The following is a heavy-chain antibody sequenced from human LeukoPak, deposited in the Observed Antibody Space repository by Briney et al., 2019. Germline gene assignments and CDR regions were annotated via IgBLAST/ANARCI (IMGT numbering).Heavy chain of an antibody. CDR2: INSDESST. CDR1: GFTFSSYW. J-gene: IGHJ4*02. V-gene: IGHV3-74*01. Sequence: GGSLRLSCAASGFTFSSYWMHWVRHAPGEGLVWVSRINSDESSTTYADSVKGRFIISRDNAKNTLYLQMNSLRAEDTAVYYCARESLAAAATFDYWGQGTLVTVSS. D-gene: IGHD6-13*01. CDR3: ARESLAAAATFDY.